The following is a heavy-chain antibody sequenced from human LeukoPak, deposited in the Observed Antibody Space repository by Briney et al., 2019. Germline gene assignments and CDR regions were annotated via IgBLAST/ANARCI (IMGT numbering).Heavy chain of an antibody. CDR1: GGSISSYY. Sequence: SETLSLTCTVSGGSISSYYWSWIRQPPGKGLEWIGYIYYSGSTNYNPSLKSRVTISVDTSKNQFSLKLSSVTAADTAVYYCARHLPGRREYYSDYWGQGTLVTVSS. V-gene: IGHV4-59*08. J-gene: IGHJ4*02. D-gene: IGHD3-10*01. CDR2: IYYSGST. CDR3: ARHLPGRREYYSDY.